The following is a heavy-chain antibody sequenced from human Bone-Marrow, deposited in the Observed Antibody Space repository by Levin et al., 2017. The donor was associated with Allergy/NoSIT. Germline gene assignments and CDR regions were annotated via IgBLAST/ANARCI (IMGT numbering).Heavy chain of an antibody. Sequence: GESLKISCQASGYTFTRYAITWVRQAPGQRLEWMGWISAHNGHTNYAQKLQGRVTMTTDTSTSTAYMELRSLRSDDTAVYYCARRAYAYSGLDYWGQGTLVTVSS. D-gene: IGHD1-26*01. CDR1: GYTFTRYA. CDR3: ARRAYAYSGLDY. CDR2: ISAHNGHT. J-gene: IGHJ4*02. V-gene: IGHV1-18*01.